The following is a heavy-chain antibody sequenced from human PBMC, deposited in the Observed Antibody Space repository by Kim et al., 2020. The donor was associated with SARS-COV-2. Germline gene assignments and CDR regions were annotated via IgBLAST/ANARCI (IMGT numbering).Heavy chain of an antibody. D-gene: IGHD6-6*01. CDR3: ARGLAAPTFDY. CDR1: GGSFSGYY. V-gene: IGHV4-34*01. J-gene: IGHJ4*02. CDR2: INHSGST. Sequence: SETLSLTCAVYGGSFSGYYWSWIRQPPGKGLEWIGEINHSGSTNYNPSLKSRVTISVDTSKNQFSLKLSSVTAADTALYYCARGLAAPTFDYWRQGTLVT.